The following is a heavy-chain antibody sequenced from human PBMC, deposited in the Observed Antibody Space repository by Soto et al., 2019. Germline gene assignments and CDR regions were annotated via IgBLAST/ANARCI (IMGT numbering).Heavy chain of an antibody. Sequence: PGESLKISCAASGFTFSSYGMHWVRQAPGKGLEWVAVISYDGSNKYYADSVKGRFTISRDNSKNTLYLQMNSLRAEDTAVYYCAKDGLTMVRVCWFDPWGQGTLVTVSS. CDR1: GFTFSSYG. V-gene: IGHV3-30*18. D-gene: IGHD3-10*01. J-gene: IGHJ5*02. CDR2: ISYDGSNK. CDR3: AKDGLTMVRVCWFDP.